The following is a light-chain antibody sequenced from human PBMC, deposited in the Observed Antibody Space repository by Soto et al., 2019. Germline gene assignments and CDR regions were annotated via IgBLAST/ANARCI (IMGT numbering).Light chain of an antibody. Sequence: EIVMTQSPATLSVSPGERVTLSCRASQWVSGNLAWYQRKPGQAPRLLIFGASNRATGVPARFSGSVSGTDDTLTILGLQSEDFELYFCQQYNKWAETFGEGAKVEIK. CDR2: GAS. CDR3: QQYNKWAET. J-gene: IGKJ1*01. CDR1: QWVSGN. V-gene: IGKV3-15*01.